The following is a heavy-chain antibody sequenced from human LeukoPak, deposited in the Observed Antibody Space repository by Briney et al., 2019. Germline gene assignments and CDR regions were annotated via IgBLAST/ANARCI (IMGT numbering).Heavy chain of an antibody. CDR3: AGGFEDMGRHIVATIVDY. Sequence: PGGSLRLSCAASGFXFSSYAIHWVRQAPGKGLKWVAVISYDGSNKYYADSVKGRFTISRDNAKNSLYLQMNSLRDEDTAVYYCAGGFEDMGRHIVATIVDYWGQGTLVTVSS. J-gene: IGHJ4*02. CDR2: ISYDGSNK. D-gene: IGHD5-12*01. V-gene: IGHV3-30-3*01. CDR1: GFXFSSYA.